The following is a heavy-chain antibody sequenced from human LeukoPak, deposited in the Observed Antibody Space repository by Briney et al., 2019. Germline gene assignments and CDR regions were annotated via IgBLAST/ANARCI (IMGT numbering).Heavy chain of an antibody. V-gene: IGHV4-59*01. J-gene: IGHJ4*02. CDR2: IYYSGST. CDR1: GGSISSYY. CDR3: ARGGHSGYSD. Sequence: PSETLSLTCTVSGGSISSYYWSWIRQPSGKGLEWIGYIYYSGSTNYNPSLKSRVTISVDTSKNQFSLKLSSVTAADTAVYYCARGGHSGYSDWGQGTLVTVSS. D-gene: IGHD5-12*01.